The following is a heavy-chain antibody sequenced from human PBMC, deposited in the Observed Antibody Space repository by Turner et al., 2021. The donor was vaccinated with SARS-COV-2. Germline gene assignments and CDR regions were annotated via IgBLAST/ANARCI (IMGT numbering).Heavy chain of an antibody. CDR1: GYTLTELS. D-gene: IGHD6-19*01. Sequence: QVQLVQSGAEVMNPGASVKVSCKVSGYTLTELSMHWVRQAPGKGLEWMGGFDPEDGETNYEQKFKGRVTKTEATSTDTAYKDQSRQRYEDTAVNYCATGTAVAGNPKNYYYNYGMDVWGQGTTVTVTS. CDR3: ATGTAVAGNPKNYYYNYGMDV. V-gene: IGHV1-24*01. J-gene: IGHJ6*02. CDR2: FDPEDGET.